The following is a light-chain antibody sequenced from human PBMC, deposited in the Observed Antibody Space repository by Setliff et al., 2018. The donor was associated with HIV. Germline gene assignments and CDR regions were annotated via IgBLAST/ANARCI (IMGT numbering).Light chain of an antibody. CDR2: DVS. V-gene: IGLV2-14*01. Sequence: QSALAQPASVSGSPGQSITISCTGISSDVGNYNYVSWYQEHPGKAPKLMIYDVSKRPSGVSNRFSGSNSGNTASLTISGLQAEDEADYHCSSYTGRSTFVFGTGTNVTVL. J-gene: IGLJ1*01. CDR3: SSYTGRSTFV. CDR1: SSDVGNYNY.